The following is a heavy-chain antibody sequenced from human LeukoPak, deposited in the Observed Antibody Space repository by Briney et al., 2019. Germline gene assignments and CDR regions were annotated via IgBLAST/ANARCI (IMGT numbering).Heavy chain of an antibody. V-gene: IGHV4-59*01. D-gene: IGHD6-19*01. J-gene: IGHJ4*02. CDR2: IYYSGST. CDR3: ARAPAGSSGWYYFDY. CDR1: GGSISSYY. Sequence: PSETLSLTCTVSGGSISSYYWSLIRQPPGKGLEWIGYIYYSGSTNYNPSLKSRVTISVDTSKNQFSLKLSSVTAADTAVYYCARAPAGSSGWYYFDYWGQGTLVTVSS.